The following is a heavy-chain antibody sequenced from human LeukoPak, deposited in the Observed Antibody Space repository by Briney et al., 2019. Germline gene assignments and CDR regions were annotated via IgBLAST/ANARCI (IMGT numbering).Heavy chain of an antibody. CDR1: GFTFSSYA. V-gene: IGHV3-33*01. D-gene: IGHD4-17*01. Sequence: GGSLRLSCAASGFTFSSYAMHWVRQAPGRGLEWVSVIWYDGSHLYYADSVMGRFTISRDNSKNTLYLQMNSLRVDDTAVYYCARPSDGHYAQGGYFDYWGQGALVTVSS. CDR3: ARPSDGHYAQGGYFDY. CDR2: IWYDGSHL. J-gene: IGHJ4*02.